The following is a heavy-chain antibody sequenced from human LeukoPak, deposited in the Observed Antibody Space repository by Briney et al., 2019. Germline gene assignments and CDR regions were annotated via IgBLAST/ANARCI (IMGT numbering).Heavy chain of an antibody. V-gene: IGHV1-8*01. CDR1: GYTFTSYD. Sequence: ASVKVSCKASGYTFTSYDINWVRQATGQGLEWMGWMNPNSGNTGYAQKFQGRVTMTRNTSLSTAYMELSSLRSEDTAVYYCATSSSSGYYYYYMDVWGKGTTVTVSS. D-gene: IGHD6-6*01. J-gene: IGHJ6*03. CDR2: MNPNSGNT. CDR3: ATSSSSGYYYYYMDV.